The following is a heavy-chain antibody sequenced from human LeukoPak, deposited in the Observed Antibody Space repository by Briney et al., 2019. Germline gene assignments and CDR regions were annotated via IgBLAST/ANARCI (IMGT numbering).Heavy chain of an antibody. CDR2: TSYDGSSE. CDR3: VKGRCSSTSCYSDY. CDR1: GFIFSNYA. J-gene: IGHJ4*02. D-gene: IGHD2-2*01. V-gene: IGHV3-30*14. Sequence: PGRSLRLSCAASGFIFSNYAIHWVRQAPGKGLEWVAVTSYDGSSEYYADSVKGRFTISRDNSKNTLYPQVSSLRAEDTAVYYCVKGRCSSTSCYSDYWGQGTLVTVSS.